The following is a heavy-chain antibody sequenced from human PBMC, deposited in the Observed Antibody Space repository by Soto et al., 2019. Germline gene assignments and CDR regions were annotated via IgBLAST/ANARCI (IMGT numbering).Heavy chain of an antibody. J-gene: IGHJ4*02. D-gene: IGHD4-17*01. Sequence: EVQLVESGGGLVQPGGSLRLSCAASGFTFSSYSMNWVRQAPGKGLEWVSYISSSSSTIYYADSVKGRFTIPRDNAKNSLYLQVNSLRAEDTAVYYCARALNYGLFDYWGQGTLVTVSS. CDR3: ARALNYGLFDY. CDR1: GFTFSSYS. CDR2: ISSSSSTI. V-gene: IGHV3-48*01.